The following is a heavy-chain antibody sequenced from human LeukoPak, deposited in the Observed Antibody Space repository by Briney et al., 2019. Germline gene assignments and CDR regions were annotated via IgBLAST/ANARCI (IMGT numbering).Heavy chain of an antibody. J-gene: IGHJ4*02. CDR2: IIPIFGTA. D-gene: IGHD6-19*01. V-gene: IGHV1-69*13. CDR3: ARDTVQYSSGWYFDY. CDR1: GGTFSSYA. Sequence: ASVKVSCKASGGTFSSYAISWVRQASGQGLEWMGGIIPIFGTANYAQKFQGRVTITADESTSTAYMELSSLRSEDTAVYYCARDTVQYSSGWYFDYWGQGTLVTVSS.